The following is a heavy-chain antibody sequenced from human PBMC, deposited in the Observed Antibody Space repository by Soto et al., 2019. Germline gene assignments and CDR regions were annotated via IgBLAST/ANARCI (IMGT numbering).Heavy chain of an antibody. CDR3: ARVRSSYHLPFDY. CDR1: GFTVSSNY. D-gene: IGHD5-18*01. Sequence: EVQLVESGGGLIQPGGSLRLSCAASGFTVSSNYMSWVRQAPGKGLEWVSVIYSGGSTYYADSVKGRFTISRDNSKNTLYLQMNSLRAEDTAVYYCARVRSSYHLPFDYWGQGTLVTVSS. J-gene: IGHJ4*02. V-gene: IGHV3-53*01. CDR2: IYSGGST.